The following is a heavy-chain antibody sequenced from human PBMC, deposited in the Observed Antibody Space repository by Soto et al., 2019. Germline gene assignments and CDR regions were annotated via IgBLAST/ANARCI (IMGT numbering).Heavy chain of an antibody. D-gene: IGHD7-27*01. CDR3: ARDILGPYYYYMDV. CDR2: IYSGGST. Sequence: PGGSLRLSCAASGFTVSSKYMSWVRQAPGKGLEWVSVIYSGGSTYYADSVKGRFTISRDNSKNTLYLQMNSLRAEDTAVYYCARDILGPYYYYMDVWGKGTTVTVSS. V-gene: IGHV3-66*01. J-gene: IGHJ6*03. CDR1: GFTVSSKY.